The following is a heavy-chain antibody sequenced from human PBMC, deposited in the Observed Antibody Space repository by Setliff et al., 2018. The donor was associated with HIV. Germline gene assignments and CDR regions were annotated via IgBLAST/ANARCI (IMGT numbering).Heavy chain of an antibody. Sequence: GSLRLSCVTSGFTFYGSAIHWVRQPSGKGLEWIARIRSKPNNYATSYAPSVKDRFTIFRDDSKNTVYLQMNSLRAEDTAVYYCVRVVAIFSTGPHFDPWGQGTLVTVSS. CDR2: IRSKPNNYAT. V-gene: IGHV3-73*01. CDR3: VRVVAIFSTGPHFDP. CDR1: GFTFYGSA. D-gene: IGHD3-3*01. J-gene: IGHJ5*02.